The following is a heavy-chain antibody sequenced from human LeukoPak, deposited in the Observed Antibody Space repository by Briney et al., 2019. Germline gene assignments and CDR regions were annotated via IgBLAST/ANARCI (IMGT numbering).Heavy chain of an antibody. CDR3: AKEPASPCSSTSCYSPW. Sequence: PGGSLRLSCAASGFTFSDYYMSWIRQAPGKGLEWVSYISSSGGTIYYADSVKGRFTISRDNSKNTLYLQMNSLRAEDTAVYYCAKEPASPCSSTSCYSPWWGQGTLVTVSS. V-gene: IGHV3-11*01. J-gene: IGHJ4*02. CDR2: ISSSGGTI. D-gene: IGHD2-2*01. CDR1: GFTFSDYY.